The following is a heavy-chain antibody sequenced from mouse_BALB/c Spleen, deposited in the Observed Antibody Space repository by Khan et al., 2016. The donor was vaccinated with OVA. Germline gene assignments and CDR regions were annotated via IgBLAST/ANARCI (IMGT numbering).Heavy chain of an antibody. CDR2: IDPSNGGS. D-gene: IGHD2-2*01. V-gene: IGHV1S81*02. Sequence: VQLQQSGVELVKPGAAVKLSCKASGYTFSNYYMYWVKERPGQGLEWIGEIDPSNGGSNFNEKFKSKATLTVDTSSSTAYMQLSSLTSEDSAVYYCIRSGYGSFAYWGQGTLVTVST. J-gene: IGHJ3*01. CDR1: GYTFSNYY. CDR3: IRSGYGSFAY.